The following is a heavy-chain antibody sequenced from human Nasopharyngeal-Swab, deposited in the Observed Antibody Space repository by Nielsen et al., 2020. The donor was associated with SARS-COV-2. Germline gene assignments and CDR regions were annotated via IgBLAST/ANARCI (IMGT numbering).Heavy chain of an antibody. CDR1: GGSFSVYE. D-gene: IGHD3-22*01. J-gene: IGHJ4*02. CDR2: INHSGSS. CDR3: ARRVTSFTMRVVGRTGGISYFDY. Sequence: SETLSLTCAVYGGSFSVYERSWIRQSPGKGLEWIGEINHSGSSKNNPSLKSRVTLSLDTSKNQFSLKLSSVTAADTAVYYCARRVTSFTMRVVGRTGGISYFDYWSQGILVTVSS. V-gene: IGHV4-34*01.